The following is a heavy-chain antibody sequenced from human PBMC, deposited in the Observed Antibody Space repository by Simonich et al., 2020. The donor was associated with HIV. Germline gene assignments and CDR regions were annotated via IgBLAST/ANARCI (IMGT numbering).Heavy chain of an antibody. Sequence: ITLRESGPPLVKPTQTLTLTCTFSGFSLSTSGGGVGWIRQPPGKALEWLALIHWNDYKSYSPSLKSRLTITKDTSKNQVVLTMTNMDPVDTATYYCAHLYDSSGYYYVFFQHWGQGTLVTVSS. J-gene: IGHJ1*01. CDR2: IHWNDYK. CDR1: GFSLSTSGGG. D-gene: IGHD3-22*01. V-gene: IGHV2-5*01. CDR3: AHLYDSSGYYYVFFQH.